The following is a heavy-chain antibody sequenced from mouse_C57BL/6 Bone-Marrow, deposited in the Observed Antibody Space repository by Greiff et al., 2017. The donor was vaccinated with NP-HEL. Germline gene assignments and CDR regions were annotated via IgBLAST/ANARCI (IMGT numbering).Heavy chain of an antibody. Sequence: QVQLQQPGAELVKPGASVKMSCQASGYTFTSYWITWVKQRPGQGLEWIGDIYPGSGSTNYNEKFQSKATLTVDTSSSTAYMQLSSLTTEDSAVYYCARYYGIRDYAVDYWGQGTAVTVSS. D-gene: IGHD2-1*01. CDR3: ARYYGIRDYAVDY. CDR2: IYPGSGST. CDR1: GYTFTSYW. J-gene: IGHJ4*01. V-gene: IGHV1-55*01.